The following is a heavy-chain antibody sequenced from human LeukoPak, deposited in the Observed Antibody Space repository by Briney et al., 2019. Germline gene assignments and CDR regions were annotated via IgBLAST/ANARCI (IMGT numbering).Heavy chain of an antibody. CDR1: GFTFSSYA. V-gene: IGHV3-23*01. CDR3: AKDGGTIFGVVISFDY. CDR2: ISGSGGST. Sequence: TGGSLRLSCAASGFTFSSYAMSWVRQAPGKGLEWVSAISGSGGSTYYADSVKGRFTISRDNSKNTLYLQMNSLRAEDTAVYYCAKDGGTIFGVVISFDYWGQGTLVTVSS. D-gene: IGHD3-3*01. J-gene: IGHJ4*02.